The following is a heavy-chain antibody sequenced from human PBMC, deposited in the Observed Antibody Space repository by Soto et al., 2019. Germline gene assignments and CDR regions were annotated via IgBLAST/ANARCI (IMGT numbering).Heavy chain of an antibody. Sequence: PGESRKISCKGSVYRCPNYWHGWVRQMPGKGPEWMGIIYPADSDTRYSPSFQGQVTISADKSISTAFLQWSSLKASDTAMYYCATHSGLWSGSIGYWGQGSMVTVSS. J-gene: IGHJ4*02. V-gene: IGHV5-51*01. CDR2: IYPADSDT. CDR3: ATHSGLWSGSIGY. CDR1: VYRCPNYW. D-gene: IGHD3-3*01.